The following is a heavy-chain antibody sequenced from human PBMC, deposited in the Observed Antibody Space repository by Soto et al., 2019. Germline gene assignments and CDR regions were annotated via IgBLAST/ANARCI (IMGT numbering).Heavy chain of an antibody. V-gene: IGHV3-30-3*01. Sequence: GGSLRLSCAASGFTFSSYAMHWVRQAPGKGLEWVAVISYDGSNKYYADSVKGRFTISRDNSKNTLYLQMNSLRAEDTAVYYFARVSVTTYYYYGMDVWGQGTTVTVSS. CDR1: GFTFSSYA. CDR2: ISYDGSNK. J-gene: IGHJ6*02. CDR3: ARVSVTTYYYYGMDV. D-gene: IGHD4-17*01.